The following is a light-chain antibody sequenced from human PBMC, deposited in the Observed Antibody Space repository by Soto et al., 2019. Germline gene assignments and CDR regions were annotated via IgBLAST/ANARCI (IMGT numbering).Light chain of an antibody. Sequence: EIVLTQSPDTLSLSPGERATLSCRASESVSSSYLAWYQQRPGQAPRLLIYGGSSRATGIPDRFSGSGFGTDFTFTICRLEPEDFAVYYCHQYGTSTITFGPGTRLEIK. J-gene: IGKJ5*01. CDR3: HQYGTSTIT. CDR1: ESVSSSY. CDR2: GGS. V-gene: IGKV3-20*01.